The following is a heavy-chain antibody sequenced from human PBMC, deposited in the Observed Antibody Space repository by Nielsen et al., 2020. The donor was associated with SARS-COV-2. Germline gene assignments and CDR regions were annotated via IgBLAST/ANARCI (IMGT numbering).Heavy chain of an antibody. CDR2: IRRSNDYT. D-gene: IGHD5-12*01. V-gene: IGHV3-11*06. CDR3: ARVRYNGYDLGV. J-gene: IGHJ4*02. Sequence: GGSLRLSCAASGFTFSDYYMSWIRQAPGKGLEWVSHIRRSNDYTAYADSVKGRFTISRDNAKNSLFLQMNSLRAGDTAIYYCARVRYNGYDLGVWGQGTLVTVSS. CDR1: GFTFSDYY.